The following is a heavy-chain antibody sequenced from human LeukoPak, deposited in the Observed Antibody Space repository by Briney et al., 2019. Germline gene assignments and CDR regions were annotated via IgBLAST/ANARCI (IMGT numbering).Heavy chain of an antibody. V-gene: IGHV1-2*04. D-gene: IGHD3-10*01. CDR2: INPNTGGT. J-gene: IGHJ3*02. CDR3: ARGKLLWFGELSYDAFDI. Sequence: ASVKVSCKASGYTFIGYYMHWVRQAPGQGLEWMGWINPNTGGTNYAQKFQGWVTMTRDTSISTAYMELSRLRSDDTAVYYCARGKLLWFGELSYDAFDIWGQGTMVTVSS. CDR1: GYTFIGYY.